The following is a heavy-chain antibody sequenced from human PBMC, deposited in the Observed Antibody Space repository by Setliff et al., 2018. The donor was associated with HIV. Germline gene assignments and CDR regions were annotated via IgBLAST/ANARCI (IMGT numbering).Heavy chain of an antibody. J-gene: IGHJ5*02. CDR2: VSQSGST. Sequence: SETLSLTCSVSGVSINRTDHYWGWIRQSPGKRLEWIGSVSQSGSTYYNPSLKSRITISVDRFKNLFSLKLIFVTAADQGVYYCARVPVAGANWFDPWGLGTLVTVSS. CDR1: GVSINRTDHY. D-gene: IGHD2-21*01. V-gene: IGHV4-39*01. CDR3: ARVPVAGANWFDP.